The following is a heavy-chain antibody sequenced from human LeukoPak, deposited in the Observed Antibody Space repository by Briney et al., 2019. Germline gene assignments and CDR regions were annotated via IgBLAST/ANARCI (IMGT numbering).Heavy chain of an antibody. V-gene: IGHV3-30*18. CDR3: AKGWKSSSWYGYFDY. CDR1: GFTFSSYG. CDR2: ISYDGSNK. J-gene: IGHJ4*01. Sequence: GGSLRLSCAASGFTFSSYGMHWVRQAPGKGLEWVAVISYDGSNKYYADSVKGRFTISRDNSKNTLYLQMNSLRAEDTAVYYCAKGWKSSSWYGYFDYWGQGTLVTVSS. D-gene: IGHD6-13*01.